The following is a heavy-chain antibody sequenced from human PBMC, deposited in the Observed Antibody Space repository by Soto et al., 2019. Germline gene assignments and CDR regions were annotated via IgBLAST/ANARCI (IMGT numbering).Heavy chain of an antibody. D-gene: IGHD1-26*01. CDR3: ARNGTYSSSLSQYSGMDV. CDR2: IVPMLGTP. V-gene: IGHV1-69*01. CDR1: GGTFDNFI. Sequence: QVQLVQSGAEVKEPGSSVRVSCKASGGTFDNFIMNWWQQPPGQGLEGMGGIVPMLGTPTYAEKFKGRVTISATGSTSTMYMEVTSLRSEDTAIYYCARNGTYSSSLSQYSGMDVWGQGTTVTVSS. J-gene: IGHJ6*02.